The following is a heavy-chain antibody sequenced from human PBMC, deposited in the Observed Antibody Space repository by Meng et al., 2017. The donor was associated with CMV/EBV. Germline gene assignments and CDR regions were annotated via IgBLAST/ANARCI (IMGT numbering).Heavy chain of an antibody. CDR3: AREKIISRFAYFHH. D-gene: IGHD3-10*01. Sequence: QIQLVQSGAEVKKPGSSVTVSVKASGGTFSSYSISWVRQAPGQGLEWMGAITPLFGTSTYAEKFQGRVMITADESTSTAYMELSSLKSDDTAVYYCAREKIISRFAYFHHWGQGTLVTVSS. CDR2: ITPLFGTS. J-gene: IGHJ1*01. CDR1: GGTFSSYS. V-gene: IGHV1-69*01.